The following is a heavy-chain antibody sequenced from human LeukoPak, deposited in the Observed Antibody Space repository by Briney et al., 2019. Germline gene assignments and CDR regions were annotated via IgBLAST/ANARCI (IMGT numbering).Heavy chain of an antibody. Sequence: ASVKVSCKASGYAFTSYAMNWVRQAPGQGLEWMGWINTNTGNPTYAQGFTGRFVFSLDTSVSTAYLQISSLKAEDTAVYYCARGLNTGYSSGWARFDYWGQGTLVTVSS. V-gene: IGHV7-4-1*02. D-gene: IGHD6-19*01. J-gene: IGHJ4*02. CDR2: INTNTGNP. CDR3: ARGLNTGYSSGWARFDY. CDR1: GYAFTSYA.